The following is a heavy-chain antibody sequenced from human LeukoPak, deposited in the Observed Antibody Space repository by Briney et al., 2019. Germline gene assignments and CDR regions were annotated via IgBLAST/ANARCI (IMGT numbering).Heavy chain of an antibody. Sequence: GGSLRLSCAASGFTFSSYAMHWVRQAPGKALEGVAVISYDGSNKYYADSVKGRFTISRDNCKNTLYLQMNSLRAEDTAVYYCARAGGGMATGNYYYYYGMDVWGQGTTVTVSS. CDR1: GFTFSSYA. CDR2: ISYDGSNK. CDR3: ARAGGGMATGNYYYYYGMDV. J-gene: IGHJ6*02. D-gene: IGHD5-24*01. V-gene: IGHV3-30-3*01.